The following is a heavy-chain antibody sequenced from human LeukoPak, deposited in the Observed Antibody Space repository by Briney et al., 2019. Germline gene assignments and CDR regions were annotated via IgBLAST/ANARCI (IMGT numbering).Heavy chain of an antibody. D-gene: IGHD2-15*01. V-gene: IGHV3-48*03. Sequence: GGSLRLSCAASGVTFSSYEMNWVRQAPGKGLEWVSYISGSGSTIDYADSVKGRFTISRDHPKKSLYLQMNSLRAEDTAVYYCARGLYAFDIWGQGTMVTVSS. J-gene: IGHJ3*02. CDR2: ISGSGSTI. CDR1: GVTFSSYE. CDR3: ARGLYAFDI.